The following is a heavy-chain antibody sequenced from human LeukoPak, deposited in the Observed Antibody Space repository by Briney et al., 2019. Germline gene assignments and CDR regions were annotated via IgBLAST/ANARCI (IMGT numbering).Heavy chain of an antibody. CDR3: ATVRNHYYYYGMDV. Sequence: ASVKVPCKVSGYTLTELSMHWVRQAPGKGLEWMGGFDPEDGETIYAQKFQGRVTMTEDTSTDTAYMELSSLRSEDTAVYYCATVRNHYYYYGMDVWGQGTTVTVSS. J-gene: IGHJ6*02. CDR2: FDPEDGET. V-gene: IGHV1-24*01. CDR1: GYTLTELS.